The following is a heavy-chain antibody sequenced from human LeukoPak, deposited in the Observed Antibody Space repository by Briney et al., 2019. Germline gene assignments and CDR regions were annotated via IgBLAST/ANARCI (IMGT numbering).Heavy chain of an antibody. Sequence: GGSLRLSCSASGFTFSSYAMHWVRQAPGKGLEYVSAISSNGGSTYYADSVKGRFTISRDNSNNTLYLQMSSLRAEDTAVYYCVKGPTGRYFDWLDYWGQGTLVTVSS. V-gene: IGHV3-64D*09. CDR3: VKGPTGRYFDWLDY. J-gene: IGHJ4*02. CDR2: ISSNGGST. CDR1: GFTFSSYA. D-gene: IGHD3-9*01.